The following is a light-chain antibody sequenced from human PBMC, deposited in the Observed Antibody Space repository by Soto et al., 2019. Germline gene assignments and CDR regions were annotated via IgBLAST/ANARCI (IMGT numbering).Light chain of an antibody. Sequence: QSALTQPPSASGSRGQSVTISCTGTTSDVGGYNYVSWYQQHPGKAPNLLIYEVSKRPSGVPDRFSGSKSGNTASLTVSGLQAEDEADYYCCAHGASQNYVFGTGTKVTVL. CDR1: TSDVGGYNY. J-gene: IGLJ1*01. CDR3: CAHGASQNYV. CDR2: EVS. V-gene: IGLV2-8*01.